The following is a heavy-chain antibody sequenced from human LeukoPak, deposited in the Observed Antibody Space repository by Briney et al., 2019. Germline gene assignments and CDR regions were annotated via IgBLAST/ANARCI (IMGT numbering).Heavy chain of an antibody. CDR1: GDSISSYY. Sequence: SETLSLTCTVSGDSISSYYWNWIRQPPGKGLEWIGYIYYSGSTDYIPSLKSRVTISLDTSKNQFSLKLSSVTAADTAVYYCARGEWEIGLFFDYWGQGTLVTVSS. CDR3: ARGEWEIGLFFDY. D-gene: IGHD1-26*01. V-gene: IGHV4-59*01. CDR2: IYYSGST. J-gene: IGHJ4*02.